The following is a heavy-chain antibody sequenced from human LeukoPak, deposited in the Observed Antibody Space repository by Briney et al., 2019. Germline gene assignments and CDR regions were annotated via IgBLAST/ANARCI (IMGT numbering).Heavy chain of an antibody. CDR3: ARDGSSPGDY. Sequence: ASEKVSCKASGYTFTSYAMNWERQAPGQGLEWMGWISAYNGNTNYAQKFQGRVTMTRDTSTSTVYMELSSLRSEVTAVYYCARDGSSPGDYWGQGTLVTVSS. CDR1: GYTFTSYA. D-gene: IGHD6-13*01. CDR2: ISAYNGNT. J-gene: IGHJ4*02. V-gene: IGHV1-18*01.